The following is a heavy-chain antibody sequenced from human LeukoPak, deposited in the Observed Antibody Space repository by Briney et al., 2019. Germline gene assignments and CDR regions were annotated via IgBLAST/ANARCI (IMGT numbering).Heavy chain of an antibody. V-gene: IGHV3-30*18. CDR2: MSYDGTHK. CDR3: AKDFGYGDCFDY. D-gene: IGHD4-17*01. J-gene: IGHJ4*02. CDR1: GFTFSSYG. Sequence: GGSLRLSCAASGFTFSSYGLHWVRQAPGKGLEWVAFMSYDGTHKYYADSARGRFTISRDNSKNTLFLQMNSLRTEDTAVYYCAKDFGYGDCFDYWGQGTVVTVSS.